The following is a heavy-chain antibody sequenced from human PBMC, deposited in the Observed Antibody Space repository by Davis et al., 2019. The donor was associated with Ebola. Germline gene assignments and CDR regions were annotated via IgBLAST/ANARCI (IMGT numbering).Heavy chain of an antibody. D-gene: IGHD6-6*01. J-gene: IGHJ4*02. CDR1: GFTFSSYA. Sequence: GESLKISCAASGFTFSSYAMSWVRQAPGKGLEWVSAISGSGGSTYYADSVKGRFTISRGNSKNTLYLQMNSLRAEDTAVYYCAKGSSYSSSYDYWGQGTLVTVSS. CDR2: ISGSGGST. CDR3: AKGSSYSSSYDY. V-gene: IGHV3-23*01.